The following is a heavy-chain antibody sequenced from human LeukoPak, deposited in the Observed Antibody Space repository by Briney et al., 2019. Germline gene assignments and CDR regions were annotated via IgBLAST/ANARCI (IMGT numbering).Heavy chain of an antibody. J-gene: IGHJ4*02. D-gene: IGHD3-10*01. V-gene: IGHV3-21*01. CDR3: ARENLLLWFGDLFDH. CDR1: GFTFSSYS. Sequence: GGSLRLSCAASGFTFSSYSMNWVRQAPGKGLEWVSSISSSSSYIYYADSVKGRFTISRDNAKNSLYLQVNSLRAEDTAVYYCARENLLLWFGDLFDHGGQGTLVTVSS. CDR2: ISSSSSYI.